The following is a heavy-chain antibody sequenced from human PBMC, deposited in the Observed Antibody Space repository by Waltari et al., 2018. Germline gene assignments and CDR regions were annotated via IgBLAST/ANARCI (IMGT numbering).Heavy chain of an antibody. Sequence: QVQLQESGPGLVKPSQTLSLTCTVSGCSITSGSYYWSWIRQPAGKGLEWIGRIYTSGSTNYNPSLKSRVTISVDTSKNQFSLKLSSVTAADTAVYYCAISTYYYDSSGYRGAFDIWGQGTMVTVSS. D-gene: IGHD3-22*01. CDR2: IYTSGST. J-gene: IGHJ3*02. V-gene: IGHV4-61*02. CDR3: AISTYYYDSSGYRGAFDI. CDR1: GCSITSGSYY.